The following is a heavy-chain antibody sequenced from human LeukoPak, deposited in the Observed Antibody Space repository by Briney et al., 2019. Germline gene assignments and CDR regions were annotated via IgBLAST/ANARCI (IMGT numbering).Heavy chain of an antibody. CDR3: AKDSSGDYPAWFGY. CDR1: GFTFSSYG. D-gene: IGHD4-17*01. V-gene: IGHV3-30*02. CDR2: IRYDGNNK. Sequence: GGSLRLSCAASGFTFSSYGMHWVRQAPGKGLEWVAFIRYDGNNKYYADSVKGRFTISRDNSKNALYLQMNSLRAEDTAVYYCAKDSSGDYPAWFGYWGQGTLVTVSS. J-gene: IGHJ4*02.